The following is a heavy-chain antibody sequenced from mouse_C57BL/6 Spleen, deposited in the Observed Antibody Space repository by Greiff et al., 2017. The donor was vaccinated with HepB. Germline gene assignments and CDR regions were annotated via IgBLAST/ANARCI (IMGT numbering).Heavy chain of an antibody. V-gene: IGHV5-12*01. CDR3: ARRDNYEVAWFAY. CDR1: GFTFSDYY. D-gene: IGHD1-3*01. Sequence: EVKVVESGGGLVQPGGSLKLSCAASGFTFSDYYMYWVRQTPEKRLEWVAYISNGGGSTYYPDTVKGRFTISRDNAKNTLYLQMSRLKSEDTAMYYCARRDNYEVAWFAYWGQGTLVTVSA. J-gene: IGHJ3*01. CDR2: ISNGGGST.